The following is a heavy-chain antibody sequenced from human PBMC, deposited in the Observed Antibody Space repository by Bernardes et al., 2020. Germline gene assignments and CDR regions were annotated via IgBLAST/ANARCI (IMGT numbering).Heavy chain of an antibody. CDR1: GFTFNNVY. V-gene: IGHV3-15*01. Sequence: GGSLRLSCAASGFTFNNVYMTWVRQAPGRGLEWIGHIKTASNGGTTNCAAAVKGRFTISRDDSKNTLYLQMNSLRAEDTAVYYCAKPPRGGIAAAGTPYFQHWGQGTLVTVSS. CDR3: AKPPRGGIAAAGTPYFQH. CDR2: IKTASNGGTT. D-gene: IGHD6-13*01. J-gene: IGHJ1*01.